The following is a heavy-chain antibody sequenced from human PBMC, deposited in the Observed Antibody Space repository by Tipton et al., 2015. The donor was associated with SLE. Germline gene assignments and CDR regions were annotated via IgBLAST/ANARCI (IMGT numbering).Heavy chain of an antibody. CDR1: GGSISSGGYY. CDR2: IYYGGST. Sequence: TLSLTCTVSGGSISSGGYYWSWIRQHPGKGLEWIGYIYYGGSTYYNPSLKSRVTISVDTSKNQFSLKLSSVTAADTAVYYCARVPGATALLDPWGQGTLVTVSS. CDR3: ARVPGATALLDP. J-gene: IGHJ5*02. V-gene: IGHV4-31*03. D-gene: IGHD5-12*01.